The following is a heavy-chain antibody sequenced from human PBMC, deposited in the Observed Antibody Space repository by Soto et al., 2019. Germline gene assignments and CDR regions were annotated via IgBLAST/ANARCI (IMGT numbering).Heavy chain of an antibody. J-gene: IGHJ5*02. D-gene: IGHD1-1*01. CDR1: GGSISSGGYY. Sequence: QVQLQESGPGLVKPSQTLSLTCTVSGGSISSGGYYWSWIRQHPGKGREWIGYIYYSGRTYYNPALKSRVTISVDTSKNQFSLKLSSVTAADTAVYYCARENWNGDWFDPWGQGTLVTVSS. CDR3: ARENWNGDWFDP. CDR2: IYYSGRT. V-gene: IGHV4-31*03.